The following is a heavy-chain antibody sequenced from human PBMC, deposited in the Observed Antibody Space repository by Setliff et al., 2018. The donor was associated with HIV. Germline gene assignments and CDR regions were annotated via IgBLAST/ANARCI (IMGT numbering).Heavy chain of an antibody. V-gene: IGHV4-34*01. CDR2: IHHTGHI. CDR1: GASFTDYY. D-gene: IGHD1-1*01. CDR3: ARTTRHDGAAYDAFDL. J-gene: IGHJ3*01. Sequence: SETLSLTCAFYGASFTDYYWNWIRQPPGKGLEWIGEIHHTGHINYNPSFKSRVTMSLDMSTNQFSLKMASMTAADSAVYYCARTTRHDGAAYDAFDLWGQGTLVTVSS.